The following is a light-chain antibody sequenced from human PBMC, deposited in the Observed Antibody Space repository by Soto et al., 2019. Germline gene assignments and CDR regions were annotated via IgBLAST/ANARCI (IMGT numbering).Light chain of an antibody. CDR1: QSVKSY. J-gene: IGKJ2*01. CDR3: QQYNTWPPRYT. V-gene: IGKV3-15*01. Sequence: EIVMTQSPATLSVSPGGRATLSCRASQSVKSYLAWYQLRPGQPPRLLIYGASTRATGIPARFSGSVSGTEFSLTISSLQSEDFAVYFCQQYNTWPPRYTFGQGTKLEI. CDR2: GAS.